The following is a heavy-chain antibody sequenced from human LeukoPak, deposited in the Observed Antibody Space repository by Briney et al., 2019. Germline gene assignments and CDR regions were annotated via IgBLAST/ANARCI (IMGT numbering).Heavy chain of an antibody. J-gene: IGHJ4*02. CDR2: IYSGGST. D-gene: IGHD3-10*01. V-gene: IGHV3-66*01. CDR3: AKAPRENYYGSGSYLDY. Sequence: GGSLRLSCAASGFTVSSNYMSWVRQAPGKGLEWVSVIYSGGSTYYADSVKGRFTISRDNSKNTLYLQMNSLRAEDTAVYYCAKAPRENYYGSGSYLDYWGQGTLVTVSS. CDR1: GFTVSSNY.